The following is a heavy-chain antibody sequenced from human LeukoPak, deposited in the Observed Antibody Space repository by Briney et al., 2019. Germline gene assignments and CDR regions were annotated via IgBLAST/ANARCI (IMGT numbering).Heavy chain of an antibody. CDR3: ARLRALSGHRGAFDI. Sequence: SETLSLTCAVSGDSISNHIYYWDWIRQTPGKGLEWIGAVYYTGNAYYNPSLKSRVTISVDTSDNRFSLHLSSVNAADTAIYYCARLRALSGHRGAFDIWGQGTLITVSS. V-gene: IGHV4-39*02. D-gene: IGHD5/OR15-5a*01. CDR2: VYYTGNA. CDR1: GDSISNHIYY. J-gene: IGHJ3*02.